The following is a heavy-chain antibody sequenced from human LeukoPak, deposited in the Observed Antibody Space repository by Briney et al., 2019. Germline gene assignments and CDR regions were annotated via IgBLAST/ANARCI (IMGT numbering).Heavy chain of an antibody. CDR3: ARDGSGSYNWFDP. V-gene: IGHV4-30-2*05. D-gene: IGHD1-26*01. Sequence: SETLSLTCAVSGGSITSGGYSWNWIRQPPGKGLEWIGYIYYSGSTYYNPSLKSRVTISVDTSKNQFSLKLSSVTAADTAVYYCARDGSGSYNWFDPWGQGTLVTVSS. CDR1: GGSITSGGYS. CDR2: IYYSGST. J-gene: IGHJ5*02.